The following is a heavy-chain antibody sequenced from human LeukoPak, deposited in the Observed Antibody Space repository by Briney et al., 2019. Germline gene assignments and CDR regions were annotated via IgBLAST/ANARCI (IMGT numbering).Heavy chain of an antibody. V-gene: IGHV4-34*01. J-gene: IGHJ6*02. CDR2: INHSGST. Sequence: SETLSLTGAGYGGSFSGYCWSWIRQPPGKGLEWIGEINHSGSTNYHPSLKSRVTISVDTSKNQFSLKLRSVTAADTAVYYCARGPLRYFDWLLSPHYYYGMDVWGQGTTVTVSS. CDR3: ARGPLRYFDWLLSPHYYYGMDV. D-gene: IGHD3-9*01. CDR1: GGSFSGYC.